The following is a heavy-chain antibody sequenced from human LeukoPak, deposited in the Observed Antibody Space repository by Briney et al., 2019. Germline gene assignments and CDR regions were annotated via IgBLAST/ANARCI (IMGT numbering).Heavy chain of an antibody. J-gene: IGHJ4*02. Sequence: ASVKVSCKASGYTFIIYGISWVRQAPGQGLEWMGWISVYNGNTNYAQKLQGRVTMTTDTSTSTAYMELRSLRSDDTAVYYCARTLDSGTYDTFDFWGQGTLVTVSS. V-gene: IGHV1-18*01. CDR3: ARTLDSGTYDTFDF. D-gene: IGHD1-26*01. CDR1: GYTFIIYG. CDR2: ISVYNGNT.